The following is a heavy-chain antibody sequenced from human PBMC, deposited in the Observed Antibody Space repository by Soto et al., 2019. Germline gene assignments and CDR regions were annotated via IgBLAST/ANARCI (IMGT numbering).Heavy chain of an antibody. CDR3: VKSRGGNNFDFFE. D-gene: IGHD5-12*01. Sequence: GGSLRLSCSASGCTFSSYAMHWVRQAPGKGLEYVSGIRGNGDPPFYADSVKGRFTISRDNSKNTLYLQMSSLSADDTAVYYCVKSRGGNNFDFFEWGQGAMV. V-gene: IGHV3-64D*06. J-gene: IGHJ4*02. CDR2: IRGNGDPP. CDR1: GCTFSSYA.